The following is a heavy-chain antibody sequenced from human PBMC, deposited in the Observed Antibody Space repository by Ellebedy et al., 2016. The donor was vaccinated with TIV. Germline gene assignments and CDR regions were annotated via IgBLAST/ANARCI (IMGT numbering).Heavy chain of an antibody. Sequence: GESLKISXAASGFAFSGYAMSWVRQAPGKGLEWVSSISYSSDITHYADSVKGRFTISRDNSKNTLYLQMNSLRAEDTAVYYCAKDPGGIAVAVVGNWGQGTLVTVSS. CDR1: GFAFSGYA. V-gene: IGHV3-23*01. CDR2: ISYSSDIT. D-gene: IGHD6-19*01. J-gene: IGHJ4*02. CDR3: AKDPGGIAVAVVGN.